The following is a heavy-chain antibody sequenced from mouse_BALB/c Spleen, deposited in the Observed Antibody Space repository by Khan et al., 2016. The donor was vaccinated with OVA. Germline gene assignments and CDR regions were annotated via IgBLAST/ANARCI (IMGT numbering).Heavy chain of an antibody. D-gene: IGHD1-1*02. J-gene: IGHJ3*01. V-gene: IGHV1S137*01. CDR1: GYTFTDFA. CDR2: ISTYYGDA. CDR3: VGGGGKDRFAY. Sequence: QVQLQQSGAELVRLGLSVKISCMGSGYTFTDFAMHWVKQSHAKSLEWIGVISTYYGDATNNEKFKGKATMTVDKSSSPAYMELARLTSADYAVNYCVGGGGKDRFAYWGQGTLVTVSA.